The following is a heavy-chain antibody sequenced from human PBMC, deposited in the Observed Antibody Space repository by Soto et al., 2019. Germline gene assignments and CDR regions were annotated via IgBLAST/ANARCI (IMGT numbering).Heavy chain of an antibody. D-gene: IGHD3-22*01. V-gene: IGHV3-30*18. J-gene: IGHJ5*02. CDR1: GFIFSTYG. CDR2: ISYDGRDI. Sequence: QVQLVESGGGVVQPGRSLRLSCAASGFIFSTYGMHWVCQAPGKGLEWVAVISYDGRDILYADSVKGRFTISRADSKNTLYLQMNSLRAEDTAMYYCVQDRYYDTSGYYPSSWGQGTLVTVSS. CDR3: VQDRYYDTSGYYPSS.